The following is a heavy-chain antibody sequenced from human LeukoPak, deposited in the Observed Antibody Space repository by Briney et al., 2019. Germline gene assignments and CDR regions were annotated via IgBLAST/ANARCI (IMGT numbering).Heavy chain of an antibody. Sequence: GGSLRLSCEGSEVNFSDDEMNWVRQSPGKGLEWVSCISSSGTSIYYRDSVKGRFIISRDSVSNSLYLQMNTLRVEVTAVYYCATAGFALWGQGTMVVVSA. CDR1: EVNFSDDE. J-gene: IGHJ3*01. CDR3: ATAGFAL. V-gene: IGHV3-48*03. CDR2: ISSSGTSI.